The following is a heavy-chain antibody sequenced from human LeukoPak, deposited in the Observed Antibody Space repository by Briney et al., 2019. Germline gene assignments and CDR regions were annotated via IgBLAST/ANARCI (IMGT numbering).Heavy chain of an antibody. D-gene: IGHD3-10*01. CDR3: ARDGMGWFGTYEIDY. V-gene: IGHV1-46*01. CDR1: GYTFTSYY. CDR2: INPSGGST. J-gene: IGHJ4*02. Sequence: ASVKVSCKASGYTFTSYYMHWVRQAPGQELEWMGIINPSGGSTSYAQKFQGRVTMTRDTSTSTVYMELSSLRSEDTAVYYCARDGMGWFGTYEIDYWGQGTLVTVSS.